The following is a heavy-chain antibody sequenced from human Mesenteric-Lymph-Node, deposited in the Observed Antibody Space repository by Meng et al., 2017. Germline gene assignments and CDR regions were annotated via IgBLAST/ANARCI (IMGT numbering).Heavy chain of an antibody. J-gene: IGHJ4*02. CDR1: GGSLSSRNW. V-gene: IGHV4-4*02. CDR3: ARVGAYCGGDCYHPR. Sequence: QGAAPGLVRPSGPRTLTVAGPGGSLSSRNWWSWVRQPPGKGLEWIGEIYHSGSTNYNPSLKSRVTISVDESKNQFSLRLSSVTAADTAVYYCARVGAYCGGDCYHPRWGQGTLVTVSS. CDR2: IYHSGST. D-gene: IGHD2-21*02.